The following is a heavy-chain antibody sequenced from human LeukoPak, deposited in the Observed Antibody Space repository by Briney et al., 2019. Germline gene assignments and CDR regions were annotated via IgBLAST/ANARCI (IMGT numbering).Heavy chain of an antibody. J-gene: IGHJ4*02. CDR3: ARGYMRSGFDY. D-gene: IGHD1-1*01. CDR1: GASVSSTMTA. Sequence: SQTISLTCAIFGASVSSTMTAWNWIRQSPSRGLEWLGRKHYSARWSNDYAVSVESRITVNPDTTKNQFSLQLKSVTPEDTAVYYCARGYMRSGFDYWGQGILVTVSS. V-gene: IGHV6-1*01. CDR2: KHYSARWSN.